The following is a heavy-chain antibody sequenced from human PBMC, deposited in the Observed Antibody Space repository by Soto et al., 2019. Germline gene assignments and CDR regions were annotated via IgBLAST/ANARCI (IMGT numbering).Heavy chain of an antibody. Sequence: QPGGSLRLACADSGFTFSSYGIHRVRQAPGKGLEWVAVISYDGSNKYYADSVKGRFTISRDNSKNTLYLQMNSLRAEDTAVYYCAKDYVVPAAILDYWGQGTLVTVPS. V-gene: IGHV3-30*18. J-gene: IGHJ4*02. CDR3: AKDYVVPAAILDY. CDR2: ISYDGSNK. D-gene: IGHD2-2*02. CDR1: GFTFSSYG.